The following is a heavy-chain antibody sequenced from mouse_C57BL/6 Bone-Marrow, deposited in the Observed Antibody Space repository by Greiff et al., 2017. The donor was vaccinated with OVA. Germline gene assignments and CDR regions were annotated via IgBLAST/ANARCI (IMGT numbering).Heavy chain of an antibody. Sequence: VQLKESGPGLVAPSQSLSITCTVSGFSLTSYGVSWVRQPPGKGLEWLGVIRGDGSTNYHSALISRLSIRKDNSKSQVFFKLNSLQTDDTATYYCAKPDGYDEGTWFAYWGQGTLVTVSA. J-gene: IGHJ3*01. V-gene: IGHV2-3*01. CDR2: IRGDGST. CDR1: GFSLTSYG. D-gene: IGHD2-2*01. CDR3: AKPDGYDEGTWFAY.